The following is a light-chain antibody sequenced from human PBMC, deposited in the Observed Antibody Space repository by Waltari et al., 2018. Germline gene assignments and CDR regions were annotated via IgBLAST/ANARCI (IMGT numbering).Light chain of an antibody. CDR2: EVS. V-gene: IGLV2-14*01. CDR3: SSFTTSSTQV. CDR1: SSDVGAYEY. J-gene: IGLJ1*01. Sequence: QFALTQPASVSGSPGHSITISCTGTSSDVGAYEYVSWYQQYPGKAPTLMIFEVSNRPSGASIRFSGSKSGNTASLTISGLLPEDEADYYCSSFTTSSTQVFGTGTKVTVL.